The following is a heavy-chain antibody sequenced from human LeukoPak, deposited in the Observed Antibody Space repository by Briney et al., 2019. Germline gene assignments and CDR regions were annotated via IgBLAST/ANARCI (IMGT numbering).Heavy chain of an antibody. J-gene: IGHJ4*02. V-gene: IGHV4-61*01. CDR2: IYYSGST. D-gene: IGHD3-9*01. CDR1: GGSVSSGSYY. Sequence: SETLSLTCTVSGGSVSSGSYYWGWIRQPPGKGLEWIGYIYYSGSTNYNPSLKSRVTISVDTSKKQFSPNLSSVTAADTAVYYCARAPYFDWLLYPSPFFDYWGQGTLVTVSS. CDR3: ARAPYFDWLLYPSPFFDY.